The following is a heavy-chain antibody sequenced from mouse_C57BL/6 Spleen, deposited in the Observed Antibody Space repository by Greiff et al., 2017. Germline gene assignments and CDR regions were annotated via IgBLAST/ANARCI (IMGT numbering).Heavy chain of an antibody. CDR3: ARNDDYPYYAMDY. J-gene: IGHJ4*01. CDR1: GFSLTSYA. V-gene: IGHV2-9-1*01. D-gene: IGHD2-4*01. Sequence: VQRVESGPGLVAPSQSLSITCTVSGFSLTSYAISWVRQPPGKGLEWLGVIWTGGGTNYNSALKSRLSISKYNSKSQVFLKMNSLQTDDTSRYYCARNDDYPYYAMDYWGQGTSVTVSS. CDR2: IWTGGGT.